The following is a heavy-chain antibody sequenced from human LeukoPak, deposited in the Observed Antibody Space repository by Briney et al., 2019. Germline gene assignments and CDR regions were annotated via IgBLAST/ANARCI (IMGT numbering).Heavy chain of an antibody. D-gene: IGHD3-9*01. CDR3: AKDPTTSYDILTGFGSSEPPVYYYYGMDV. CDR2: ISYDGSNK. J-gene: IGHJ6*02. CDR1: GFTFSSYG. V-gene: IGHV3-30*18. Sequence: QTGGSLRLSCAASGFTFSSYGMHWVRQAPGKGLEWVAVISYDGSNKYYADSVKGRFTISRDNSKNTLYLQMNSLRAEDTAVYYCAKDPTTSYDILTGFGSSEPPVYYYYGMDVWGQGTTVTVSS.